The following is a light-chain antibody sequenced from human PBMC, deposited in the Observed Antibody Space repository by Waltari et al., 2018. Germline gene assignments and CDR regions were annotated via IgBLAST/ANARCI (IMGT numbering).Light chain of an antibody. CDR2: QAS. Sequence: RASQGISSGLFWFQQRPGKAPMLLIYQASILQTVVPSRFVGCGSGTEIILTISNLRRDDFATYYFQHYNNNSWLYSFGQGTKLEIK. CDR1: QGISSG. V-gene: IGKV1-5*03. J-gene: IGKJ2*03. CDR3: QHYNNNSWLYS.